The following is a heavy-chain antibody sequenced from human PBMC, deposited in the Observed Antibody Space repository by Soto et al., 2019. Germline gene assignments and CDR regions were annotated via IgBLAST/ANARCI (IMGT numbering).Heavy chain of an antibody. CDR3: ARPVEMATDAFDI. D-gene: IGHD5-12*01. CDR1: GYSFTSYW. J-gene: IGHJ3*02. CDR2: IDPSDSYT. V-gene: IGHV5-10-1*01. Sequence: PGESLKISCKGSGYSFTSYWISWVRQMPGKGLEWMGRIDPSDSYTNYSPSFQGHVTISADKSISTAYLQWSSLKASDTAMYYCARPVEMATDAFDIWGQGTMVTVSS.